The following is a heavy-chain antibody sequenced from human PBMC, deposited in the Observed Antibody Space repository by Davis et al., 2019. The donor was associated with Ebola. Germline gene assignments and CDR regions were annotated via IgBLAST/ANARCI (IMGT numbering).Heavy chain of an antibody. J-gene: IGHJ6*03. CDR2: ISSSGSNV. D-gene: IGHD4-11*01. CDR1: GFTFSDYY. Sequence: GESLKISCAASGFTFSDYYMSWIRQAPGRGLEWVSYISSSGSNVYYADSVKGRFTISRDNAKKSVYLQMNSLRAEDTAVYYCARDYSDDLYYYYYMDVWGKGTTVTVSS. V-gene: IGHV3-11*04. CDR3: ARDYSDDLYYYYYMDV.